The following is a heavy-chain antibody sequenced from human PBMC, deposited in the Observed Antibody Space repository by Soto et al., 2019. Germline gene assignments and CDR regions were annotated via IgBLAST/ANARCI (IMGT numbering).Heavy chain of an antibody. V-gene: IGHV4-31*03. CDR3: ARARAPYDFWSGYNDY. Sequence: LSLTCTVPGGSISSGGYYWSWIRQHPGKGLEWIGYIYYSGSTYYNPSLKSRVTISVDTSKNQFSLKLSSVTAADTAVYYCARARAPYDFWSGYNDYWGQGTLVTVSS. CDR1: GGSISSGGYY. J-gene: IGHJ4*02. CDR2: IYYSGST. D-gene: IGHD3-3*01.